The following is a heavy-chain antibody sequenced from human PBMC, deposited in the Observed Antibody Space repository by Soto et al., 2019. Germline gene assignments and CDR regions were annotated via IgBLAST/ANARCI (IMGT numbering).Heavy chain of an antibody. CDR1: GFTVSNNY. CDR3: ARGYSYTQPVFDY. J-gene: IGHJ4*02. D-gene: IGHD5-18*01. V-gene: IGHV3-53*01. Sequence: GESLKISCAASGFTVSNNYMTWVRQAPGKGLEWVSFIYSSGSTYYADSVKGRFTISRDNFKNTLYLQMNSLRAEDTAVYYCARGYSYTQPVFDYWGLGTLVTVSS. CDR2: IYSSGST.